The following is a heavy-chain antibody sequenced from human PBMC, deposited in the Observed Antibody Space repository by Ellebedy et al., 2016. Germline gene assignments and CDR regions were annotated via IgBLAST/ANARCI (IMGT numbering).Heavy chain of an antibody. CDR2: ISWSSGIR. CDR1: GFTFDNYA. CDR3: AKDFVRGLGRGNCFEY. J-gene: IGHJ4*02. Sequence: SLKISXAASGFTFDNYAMHWVRQAPGKGLEWVSGISWSSGIRDYADSVKGRFTISRDSAKNSLYLQMNSLRVEDTALYFCAKDFVRGLGRGNCFEYWGQGTPVSVSS. V-gene: IGHV3-9*01. D-gene: IGHD3-10*02.